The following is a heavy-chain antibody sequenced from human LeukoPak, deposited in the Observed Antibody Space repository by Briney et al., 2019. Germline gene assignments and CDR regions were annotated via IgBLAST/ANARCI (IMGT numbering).Heavy chain of an antibody. J-gene: IGHJ4*02. CDR2: IFYSGSI. CDR3: ARRFLRGSRFDY. D-gene: IGHD3-10*01. CDR1: SGSISTSNYY. Sequence: PSETLSLTCTVSSGSISTSNYYWGWVRQPPGKALEWIGNIFYSGSIYYSPSLKSRVTISLDTSKNPFSLKLSSVTAADTAVYYCARRFLRGSRFDYWGQGTLVTVSS. V-gene: IGHV4-39*07.